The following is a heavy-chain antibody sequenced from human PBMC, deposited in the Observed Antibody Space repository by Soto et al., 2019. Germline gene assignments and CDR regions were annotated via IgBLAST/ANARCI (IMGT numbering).Heavy chain of an antibody. D-gene: IGHD5-18*01. V-gene: IGHV3-23*01. CDR2: ISGSGRST. J-gene: IGHJ4*02. CDR3: AKDQGVTGAYSYGYDY. CDR1: GFTFISHA. Sequence: WGSLRLSCAASGFTFISHAMIFFRQSPSKGLEWVSAISGSGRSTYYADSVKGRFTISRDNSKNTVYLQMNSLRAEDTAVYYCAKDQGVTGAYSYGYDYWGLGTLVTVSS.